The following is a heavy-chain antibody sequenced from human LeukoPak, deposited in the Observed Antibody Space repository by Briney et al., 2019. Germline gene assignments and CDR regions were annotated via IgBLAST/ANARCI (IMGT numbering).Heavy chain of an antibody. CDR2: ISAYNGNT. D-gene: IGHD3-10*01. CDR1: GYTFTSYG. Sequence: ASVKVSCKASGYTFTSYGISWVRQAAGQGLEWMGWISAYNGNTNYAQKLQGRVTMTTDTSTSTAYMELRSLRSDDTAVYYCARDSLYGSGSYLPDYWGEGTLVTVSS. J-gene: IGHJ4*02. CDR3: ARDSLYGSGSYLPDY. V-gene: IGHV1-18*01.